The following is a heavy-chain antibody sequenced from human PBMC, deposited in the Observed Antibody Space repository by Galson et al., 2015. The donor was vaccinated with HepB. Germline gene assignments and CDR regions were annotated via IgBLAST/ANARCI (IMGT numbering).Heavy chain of an antibody. D-gene: IGHD3-22*01. CDR1: GLTLNNQA. V-gene: IGHV3-30-3*01. CDR2: ISYDGSSE. CDR3: ARGGVTMIDLE. J-gene: IGHJ4*02. Sequence: SLRLSCAASGLTLNNQAMHWVRQAPGQGLEWVAVISYDGSSEYYADSVKGRFTISRDNSKNTVYLQMNSLRTEDSAVFYCARGGVTMIDLEWGQGTLVTVSS.